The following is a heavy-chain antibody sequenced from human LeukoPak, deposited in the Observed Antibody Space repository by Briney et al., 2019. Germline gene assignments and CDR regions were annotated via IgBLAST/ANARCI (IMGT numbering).Heavy chain of an antibody. V-gene: IGHV3-30*02. J-gene: IGHJ6*03. CDR1: GFTFSSYG. CDR3: AKAVSDYYYYMDV. CDR2: IRYDGSNK. Sequence: GGSLRLSCAASGFTFSSYGMHWVRQAPGKGLEWVAFIRYDGSNKYYADSVKGRFTISRDNSKNTLYLQMNSLRAEDTAVYYCAKAVSDYYYYMDVWGKGTTVTVSS.